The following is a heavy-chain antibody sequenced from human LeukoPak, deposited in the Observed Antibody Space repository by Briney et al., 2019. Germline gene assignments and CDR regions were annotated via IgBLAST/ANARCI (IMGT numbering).Heavy chain of an antibody. CDR3: ARDGPGYSGYDRVRGYYYYMDV. V-gene: IGHV3-66*01. Sequence: GGSLRLSCAASEFSVGSNYMTWVRQAPGKGLEWVSLIYSGGSTYYADSVKGRFTISRDNSKNTLYLQMNSLRAEDTAVYYCARDGPGYSGYDRVRGYYYYMDVWGKGTTVTVSS. J-gene: IGHJ6*03. CDR1: EFSVGSNY. D-gene: IGHD5-12*01. CDR2: IYSGGST.